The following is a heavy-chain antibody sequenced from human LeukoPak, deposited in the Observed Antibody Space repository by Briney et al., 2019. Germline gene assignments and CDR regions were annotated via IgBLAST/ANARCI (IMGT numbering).Heavy chain of an antibody. J-gene: IGHJ5*02. CDR2: IYTSGST. V-gene: IGHV4-61*02. CDR1: GGSISSGSYY. CDR3: ARGHYDFWSGYYMETYHNWFDP. D-gene: IGHD3-3*01. Sequence: KTSETLSLTCTVSGGSISSGSYYWSWIRQTAGKGLEWIGRIYTSGSTNYNPSLKSRVTISVDTSKNQFSLKLSSVTAADTAVYYCARGHYDFWSGYYMETYHNWFDPWGQGTLVTVSS.